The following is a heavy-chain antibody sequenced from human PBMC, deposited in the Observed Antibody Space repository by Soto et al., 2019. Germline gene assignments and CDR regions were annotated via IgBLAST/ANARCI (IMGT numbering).Heavy chain of an antibody. CDR3: ARGHYYGELDY. CDR2: IYYSGST. D-gene: IGHD4-17*01. Sequence: QVQLQESGPGLVKPSETLSLTYTVSGGSISSYYWSWIRQPPGKGLEWIGYIYYSGSTNYNPSLKSRVTKSVNTSKNQFFLKLSSVPAADTSVYYWARGHYYGELDYWGQGTLVTVSS. CDR1: GGSISSYY. V-gene: IGHV4-59*01. J-gene: IGHJ4*02.